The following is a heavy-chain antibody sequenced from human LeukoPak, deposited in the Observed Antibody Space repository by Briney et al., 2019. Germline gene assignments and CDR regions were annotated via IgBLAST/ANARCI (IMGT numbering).Heavy chain of an antibody. CDR2: LYTGGST. CDR1: GFTVSNYF. Sequence: GGSLRLSCAASGFTVSNYFMTWVRQAPGKGLEWLSVLYTGGSTYYADSVRGRFTISRANSDNPVYLQMNSLRAEDTAVYYCARGPVDTSIHYFDYWGQGTLVTVSS. D-gene: IGHD3-3*01. CDR3: ARGPVDTSIHYFDY. J-gene: IGHJ4*02. V-gene: IGHV3-53*05.